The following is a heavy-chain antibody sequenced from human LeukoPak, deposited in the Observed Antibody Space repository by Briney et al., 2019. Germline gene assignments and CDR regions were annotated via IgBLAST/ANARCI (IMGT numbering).Heavy chain of an antibody. D-gene: IGHD3-16*02. J-gene: IGHJ4*02. CDR1: GFTFSSYA. V-gene: IGHV3-23*01. Sequence: GGSLRLSCAASGFTFSSYAMSWVRQAPGKGLEWVSYISSSGSTTYYADSVKGRFTISRDNSKNTLYLQMNSLRAEDTAVYYCAKEGGYGELSSYFDYWGQGALVTVSS. CDR2: ISSSGSTT. CDR3: AKEGGYGELSSYFDY.